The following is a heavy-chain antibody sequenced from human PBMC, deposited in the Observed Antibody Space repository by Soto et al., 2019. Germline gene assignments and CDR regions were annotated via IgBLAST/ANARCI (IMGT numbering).Heavy chain of an antibody. CDR2: ISYDGSNK. D-gene: IGHD6-13*01. J-gene: IGHJ4*02. Sequence: QVQLVESGGGVVQPGRSLRLSCAASGFTFSSYAMHWVRQAPGKGLEWVAVISYDGSNKYYADSVKGRFTISRDNSKNTLYLQMNSLRAEDTAVYYCASTEIAATRGELDYWGQGTLVTVSS. CDR1: GFTFSSYA. CDR3: ASTEIAATRGELDY. V-gene: IGHV3-30-3*01.